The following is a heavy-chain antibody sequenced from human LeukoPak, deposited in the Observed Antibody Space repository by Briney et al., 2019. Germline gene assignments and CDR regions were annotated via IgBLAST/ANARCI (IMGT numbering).Heavy chain of an antibody. D-gene: IGHD2-2*01. V-gene: IGHV3-21*01. J-gene: IGHJ4*02. CDR2: ISISSSYI. Sequence: GGSLRLSCAASGFTFSSYSMNWVRQAPGKGVEWVSSISISSSYISYADSGKGRFTTSRDNAKNSLYLQMNSLRAEDTAVYYCARDKMLCLVGWGQGTLVTVSS. CDR1: GFTFSSYS. CDR3: ARDKMLCLVG.